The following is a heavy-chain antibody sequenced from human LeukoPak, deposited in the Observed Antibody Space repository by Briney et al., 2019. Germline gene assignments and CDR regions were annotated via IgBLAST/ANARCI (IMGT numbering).Heavy chain of an antibody. D-gene: IGHD3-3*01. J-gene: IGHJ5*02. CDR2: IHFSGAS. CDR1: GYSISSGYD. Sequence: SETLSLTCSVSGYSISSGYDWGWIRQSREKGLEWIASIHFSGASYYNPSLKSRVTISVDTSTNKVSLKLTSVTAADTAVYYCARDWSEGPIDLWGQGTQVTVSS. CDR3: ARDWSEGPIDL. V-gene: IGHV4-38-2*02.